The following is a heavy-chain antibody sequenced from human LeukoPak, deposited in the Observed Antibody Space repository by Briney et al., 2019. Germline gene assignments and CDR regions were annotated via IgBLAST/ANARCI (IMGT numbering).Heavy chain of an antibody. J-gene: IGHJ6*02. Sequence: SETLSLTCTVSGGSISSSSYYWGWIRQPPGKGLEWIGSIYYSGSTYYNPSLKSRVTISVDTSKNQFSLKLSSVTAADTAVYYCARHDCSSTSCYAPYYYYGMDVWGQGTTVTVSS. CDR2: IYYSGST. V-gene: IGHV4-39*01. CDR1: GGSISSSSYY. CDR3: ARHDCSSTSCYAPYYYYGMDV. D-gene: IGHD2-2*01.